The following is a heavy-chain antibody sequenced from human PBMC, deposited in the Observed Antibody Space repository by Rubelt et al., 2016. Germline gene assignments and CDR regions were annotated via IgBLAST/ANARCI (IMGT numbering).Heavy chain of an antibody. CDR1: GGSFSGYY. CDR2: INHSGST. J-gene: IGHJ4*02. V-gene: IGHV4-34*01. D-gene: IGHD7-27*01. Sequence: QVQLQQWGAGLLKPSETLSLTCAVYGGSFSGYYWSWIRQPPGKGLEWIGEINHSGSTNYNPSLKSGVTISVDTSKNQFSLKLSSVTAADTAVYYCARGRELGMEDYWGQGTLVTVSS. CDR3: ARGRELGMEDY.